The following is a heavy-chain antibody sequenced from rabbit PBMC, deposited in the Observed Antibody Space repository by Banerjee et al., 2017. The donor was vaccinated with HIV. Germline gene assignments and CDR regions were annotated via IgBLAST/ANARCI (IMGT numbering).Heavy chain of an antibody. CDR1: GFSFSSSYY. V-gene: IGHV1S45*01. J-gene: IGHJ4*01. D-gene: IGHD6-1*01. Sequence: QEQLVESGGGLVQPEGSLTLTCTASGFSFSSSYYMCWVRQAPGKGLEWIACIYAYSSGSTYYASWAKGRFTITKTSSTTVTLQMTSLTVADTATYFCAKTVTGHGYPYLDLWGPGTLVTVS. CDR3: AKTVTGHGYPYLDL. CDR2: IYAYSSGST.